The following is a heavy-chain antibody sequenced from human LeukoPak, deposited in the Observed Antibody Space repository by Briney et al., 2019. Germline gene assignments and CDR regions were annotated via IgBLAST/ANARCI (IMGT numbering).Heavy chain of an antibody. CDR3: ARGFVVVTAHGMYNWFDP. D-gene: IGHD2-21*02. Sequence: ASVTVSCKSSGYTFTSYDINWVRQATGQGLEWMGWMNPNSGNTGYAQKFQGRVTMTRNTSISTAYMELSSLRSEDTAVYYCARGFVVVTAHGMYNWFDPWGQGTLVTVSS. CDR2: MNPNSGNT. V-gene: IGHV1-8*01. CDR1: GYTFTSYD. J-gene: IGHJ5*02.